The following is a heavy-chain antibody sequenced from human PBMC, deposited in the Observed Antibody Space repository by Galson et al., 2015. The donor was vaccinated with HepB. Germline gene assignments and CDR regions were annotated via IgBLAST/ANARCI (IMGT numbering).Heavy chain of an antibody. D-gene: IGHD6-19*01. V-gene: IGHV3-48*02. J-gene: IGHJ4*02. CDR2: ISCSDSNK. CDR3: ARDPVVAGTQVDY. CDR1: GFTFSSYS. Sequence: SLRLSCAASGFTFSSYSVHWVRQAPGKGLEWVSFISCSDSNKYYADSVKGRFTISRDNAKNSLYLQMNSLRDEDTAVYYCARDPVVAGTQVDYWGQGTLVTVSS.